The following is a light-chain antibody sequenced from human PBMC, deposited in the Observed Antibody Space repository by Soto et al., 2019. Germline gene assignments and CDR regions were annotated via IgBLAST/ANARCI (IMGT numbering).Light chain of an antibody. CDR3: SSHSSSSTLVV. V-gene: IGLV2-14*03. CDR2: DVN. J-gene: IGLJ2*01. Sequence: QSALSQPASMSGSPGQSITISCTGTSSDVGGYNYVSWYRQYPGKAPKLIFYDVNNRPSEVSNRFSGSKSGNTASLTISGLQAEDEADYYCSSHSSSSTLVVFGGGTQLTVL. CDR1: SSDVGGYNY.